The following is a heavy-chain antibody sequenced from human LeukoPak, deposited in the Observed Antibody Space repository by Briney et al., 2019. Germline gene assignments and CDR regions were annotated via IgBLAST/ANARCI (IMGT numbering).Heavy chain of an antibody. CDR3: ARVSYSGYDLIDY. V-gene: IGHV1-2*04. D-gene: IGHD5-12*01. J-gene: IGHJ4*02. CDR1: GYTFTGYY. Sequence: GASVKVSCKASGYTFTGYYMHWVRRAPGQGLEWMGLINPNSGGTNYAQKFQGWVTMTRDTSTSTAYMELRSLRSDDTAVYYCARVSYSGYDLIDYWGQGTLVTVSS. CDR2: INPNSGGT.